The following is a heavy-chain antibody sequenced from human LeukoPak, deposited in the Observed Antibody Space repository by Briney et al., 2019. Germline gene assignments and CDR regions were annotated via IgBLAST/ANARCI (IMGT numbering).Heavy chain of an antibody. CDR2: IYYSGST. CDR3: ARHDWSRGWFDP. Sequence: SETLSLTCTVSGGSISSDYWSWIRQPPGKGLEWIGYIYYSGSTNYNPSLKSRVTISVDTSKNQFSLKLSSVTAADTAVYYCARHDWSRGWFDPRGQGTLVTVSS. V-gene: IGHV4-59*08. J-gene: IGHJ5*02. CDR1: GGSISSDY. D-gene: IGHD3-9*01.